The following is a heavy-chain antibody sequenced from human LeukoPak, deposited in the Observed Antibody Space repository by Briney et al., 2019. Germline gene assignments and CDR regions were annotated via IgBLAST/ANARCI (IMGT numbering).Heavy chain of an antibody. CDR2: INPNSGGT. CDR3: ASLWFGESKDYYFDY. J-gene: IGHJ4*02. CDR1: GYTFTGYY. Sequence: ASVKVSCKASGYTFTGYYMHWVRQAPGQGLEWMGWINPNSGGTNYAQKFQGRATMTRDTSISTAYMELSRLRSDDTAVYYCASLWFGESKDYYFDYWGQGTLVTVSS. D-gene: IGHD3-10*01. V-gene: IGHV1-2*02.